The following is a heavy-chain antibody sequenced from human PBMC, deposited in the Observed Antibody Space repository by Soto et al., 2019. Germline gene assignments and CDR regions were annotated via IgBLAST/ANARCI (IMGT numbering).Heavy chain of an antibody. J-gene: IGHJ4*02. D-gene: IGHD2-2*01. CDR1: GGSISSSSYY. Sequence: PSETLSLTCTVSGGSISSSSYYWGWIRQPPGKGLEWIGSIYYSGSTYYNPSLKSRVTISVDTSKNQFSLKLSSVTAADTAVYYCARAGGTSSYFDYWGQGTLVTVSS. V-gene: IGHV4-39*07. CDR3: ARAGGTSSYFDY. CDR2: IYYSGST.